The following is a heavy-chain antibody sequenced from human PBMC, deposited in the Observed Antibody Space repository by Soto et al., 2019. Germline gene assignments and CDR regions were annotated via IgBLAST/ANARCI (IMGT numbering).Heavy chain of an antibody. V-gene: IGHV1-46*01. Sequence: VSCKASGYTFTSYYMHWVRQAPGQGLEWMGIINPGGGSTDYAQNFQGRLTMTRDASTNTGYMELSSLRSEDTAVYFCARDRGRAAAGEYYYYGMDVWGQGTTVTVSS. CDR3: ARDRGRAAAGEYYYYGMDV. D-gene: IGHD6-25*01. CDR2: INPGGGST. CDR1: GYTFTSYY. J-gene: IGHJ6*02.